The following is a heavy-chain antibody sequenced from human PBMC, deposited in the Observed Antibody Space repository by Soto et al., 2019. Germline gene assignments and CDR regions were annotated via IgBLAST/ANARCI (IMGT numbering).Heavy chain of an antibody. D-gene: IGHD3-3*01. CDR2: ISSSSSYT. Sequence: GGSLRLSCAASGFTFSDYYMSWIRQAPGKGLEWVSYISSSSSYTSYADSVKGRFTISRDNAKNSLYLQMNSLRAEDTAVYYCARGLEWLLSAFDYWGQGTLVTVSS. CDR3: ARGLEWLLSAFDY. CDR1: GFTFSDYY. J-gene: IGHJ4*02. V-gene: IGHV3-11*06.